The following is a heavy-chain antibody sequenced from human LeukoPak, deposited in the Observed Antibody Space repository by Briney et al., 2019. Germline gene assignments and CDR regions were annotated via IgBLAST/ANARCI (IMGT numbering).Heavy chain of an antibody. V-gene: IGHV3-7*01. CDR2: IKQDGSEK. J-gene: IGHJ3*02. Sequence: GGSLRLSCAASGFTFSSYWMSWVRQAPGKGLEWVANIKQDGSEKYYVDYVKGRFNICRDNEKKSLYLKMKRLRGGETAVYYCARVGYSYGSYSAFDIWGQGTMVTVSS. CDR1: GFTFSSYW. CDR3: ARVGYSYGSYSAFDI. D-gene: IGHD5-18*01.